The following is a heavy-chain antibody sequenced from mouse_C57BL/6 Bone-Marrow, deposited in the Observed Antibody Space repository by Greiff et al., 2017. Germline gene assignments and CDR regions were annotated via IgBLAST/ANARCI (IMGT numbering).Heavy chain of an antibody. V-gene: IGHV3-6*01. J-gene: IGHJ4*01. CDR3: AREMDDYDRGNAMDY. Sequence: EVKLQESGPGLVKPSQSLSLTCSVTSYSITSGYYWNWIRQFPGNKLEWMGYISYDGSNNYNPSLKNRISITRDTSKNQFFLKLNSVTTEDTATYYCAREMDDYDRGNAMDYWGQGTSVTVSS. D-gene: IGHD2-4*01. CDR2: ISYDGSN. CDR1: SYSITSGYY.